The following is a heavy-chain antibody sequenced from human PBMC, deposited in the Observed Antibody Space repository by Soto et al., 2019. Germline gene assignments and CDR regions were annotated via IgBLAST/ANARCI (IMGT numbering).Heavy chain of an antibody. CDR2: IWYDGSNK. J-gene: IGHJ5*02. D-gene: IGHD3-10*01. CDR3: ARESYYGSAFDP. CDR1: GFTFSSYG. Sequence: GGSLRLSCAASGFTFSSYGMHWVRQAPGKGLEWVAVIWYDGSNKYYADSVKGRFTISRDNSKNTLYLQMNSLRAEDTAVYYCARESYYGSAFDPWAREPWSPSPQ. V-gene: IGHV3-33*01.